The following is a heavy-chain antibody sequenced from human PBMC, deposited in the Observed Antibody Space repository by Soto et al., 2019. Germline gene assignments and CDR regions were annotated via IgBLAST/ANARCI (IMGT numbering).Heavy chain of an antibody. CDR3: ATRSPAFDY. CDR2: ITTDKGKT. CDR1: GYPFTHYG. V-gene: IGHV1-18*01. J-gene: IGHJ4*02. Sequence: ASVKVSCKSSGYPFTHYGISWVRRPPGQGLEWMGWITTDKGKTTYAQKFQGRVTMARDTSTSTAYMELRSLRSDDTAVYYCATRSPAFDYWGQGTLVTVSS.